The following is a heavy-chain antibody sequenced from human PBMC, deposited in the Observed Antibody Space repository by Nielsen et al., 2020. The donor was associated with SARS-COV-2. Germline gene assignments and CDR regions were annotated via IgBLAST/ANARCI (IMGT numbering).Heavy chain of an antibody. CDR3: AKGGARGDYGYFDY. D-gene: IGHD4-17*01. CDR2: ISGSGGGT. Sequence: GESLKISCVASGFIFSSYAMNWVRQAPGKGLEWVSTISGSGGGTYYADSVKGRFSISRDNSKNMLYLQMNSLRAEDAAVYYCAKGGARGDYGYFDYWGQGTLVTVSS. V-gene: IGHV3-23*01. CDR1: GFIFSSYA. J-gene: IGHJ4*02.